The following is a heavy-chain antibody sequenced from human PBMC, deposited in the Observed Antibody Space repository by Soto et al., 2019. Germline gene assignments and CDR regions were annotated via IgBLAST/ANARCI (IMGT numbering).Heavy chain of an antibody. J-gene: IGHJ4*02. D-gene: IGHD6-6*01. V-gene: IGHV4-39*07. Sequence: SETLSLTCTVSGGSISSSSYYWGWIRQPPGKGLEWIGSIYYSGNTYYNPSLKSQFTISVDRSKNQFSLKLSSATAADTAVYYCASFKQLDDYYFDYWGQGTLLTVSS. CDR3: ASFKQLDDYYFDY. CDR1: GGSISSSSYY. CDR2: IYYSGNT.